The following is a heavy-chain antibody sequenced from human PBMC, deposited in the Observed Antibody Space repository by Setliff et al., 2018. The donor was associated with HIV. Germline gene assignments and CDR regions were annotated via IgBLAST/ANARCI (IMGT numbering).Heavy chain of an antibody. Sequence: PGGSLRLSCAASGFTVSSNYMSWVRKAPGKGLEWVSVIYSGGSTYYADSVKGRFTISRDKSKNTRYLQMNSLRAEDTAVYYCAKERDWDIVVVPAAKGFDYWGQGTLFTVSS. J-gene: IGHJ4*02. CDR1: GFTVSSNY. CDR2: IYSGGST. CDR3: AKERDWDIVVVPAAKGFDY. D-gene: IGHD2-2*01. V-gene: IGHV3-66*01.